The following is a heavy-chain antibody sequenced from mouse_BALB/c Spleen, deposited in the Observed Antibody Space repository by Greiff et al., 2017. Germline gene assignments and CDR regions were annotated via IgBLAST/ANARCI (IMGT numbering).Heavy chain of an antibody. CDR1: GFNIKDTY. V-gene: IGHV14-3*02. D-gene: IGHD2-4*01. J-gene: IGHJ4*01. CDR3: ARRDDYDDGMDY. Sequence: VQLKESGAELVKPGASVKLSCTASGFNIKDTYMHWVKQRPEPGLEWIGRIDPANGNTKYDPKFQGKATITADTSSNTAYLQLSSLTSEDTAVKYCARRDDYDDGMDYGGQGTAVTVSA. CDR2: IDPANGNT.